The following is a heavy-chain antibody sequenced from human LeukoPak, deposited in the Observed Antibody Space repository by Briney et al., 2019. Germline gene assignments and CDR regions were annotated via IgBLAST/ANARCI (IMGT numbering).Heavy chain of an antibody. V-gene: IGHV3-7*03. Sequence: GGSLRLSCAASGFTFSSYWMSWVRQAPGKGLEWVANIKQDGSEKYYVDSVKGRLTISRDNAKNSLYLQVNSLRAEDTAVHYCARGNIVATISWFDPWGQGTLVTVSS. CDR2: IKQDGSEK. CDR3: ARGNIVATISWFDP. J-gene: IGHJ5*02. D-gene: IGHD5-12*01. CDR1: GFTFSSYW.